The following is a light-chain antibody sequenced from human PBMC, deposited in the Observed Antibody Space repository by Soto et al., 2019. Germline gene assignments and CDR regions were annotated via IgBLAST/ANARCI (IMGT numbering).Light chain of an antibody. CDR2: GAS. Sequence: EIVMTQSPATLSVSPGERATLSCRASPSVSSNLAWYQQKPGQAPRLLVYGASTRATGIPARFSGSGSLTEFTLTISSLQSEDFAVYYCQQYKNWPSTWTFGQGTKVEIK. CDR3: QQYKNWPSTWT. CDR1: PSVSSN. J-gene: IGKJ1*01. V-gene: IGKV3-15*01.